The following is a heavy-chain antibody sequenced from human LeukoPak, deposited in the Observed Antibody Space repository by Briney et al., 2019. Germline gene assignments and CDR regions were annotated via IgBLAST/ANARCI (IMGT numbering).Heavy chain of an antibody. D-gene: IGHD2-2*01. CDR2: ITTYNGDT. CDR1: GYTFTSFG. V-gene: IGHV1-18*01. CDR3: ARDVCSSTSCYYSYFDY. J-gene: IGHJ4*02. Sequence: ASVKVSCKASGYTFTSFGISWVRQAPGQGLEWIGWITTYNGDTNYAQKLQGIVTMTTDTSTNTAYMELRSLRSDDTAVYYCARDVCSSTSCYYSYFDYWGQGTLVTVSS.